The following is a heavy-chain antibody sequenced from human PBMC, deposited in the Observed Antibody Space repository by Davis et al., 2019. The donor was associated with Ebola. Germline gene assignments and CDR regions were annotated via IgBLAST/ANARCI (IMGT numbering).Heavy chain of an antibody. CDR1: GGSISSSSYY. V-gene: IGHV4-39*01. Sequence: MPGGSLRLSCTVSGGSISSSSYYWGWIRQPPGKGLEWIGSIYYSGSTYYNPSLKSRVTISVDTSKNQFSLKLSSVTAADTAVYYCARFSRGYSYEIDYWGQGTLVTVSS. CDR3: ARFSRGYSYEIDY. J-gene: IGHJ4*02. CDR2: IYYSGST. D-gene: IGHD5-18*01.